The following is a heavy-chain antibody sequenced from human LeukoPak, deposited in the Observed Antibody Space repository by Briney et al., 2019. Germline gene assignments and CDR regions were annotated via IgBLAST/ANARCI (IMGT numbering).Heavy chain of an antibody. V-gene: IGHV4-4*02. J-gene: IGHJ4*02. D-gene: IGHD2-21*01. CDR3: TRNGDYCLDY. CDR1: GFTFSNYAM. CDR2: IDQSGST. Sequence: GSLRLSCAASGFTFSNYAMSWVRQPPGKGLEWIGEIDQSGSTNYNPSLKSRATISVDNSKNQFSLKLTSVTAADTAMYYCTRNGDYCLDYWGQGTLVTVSS.